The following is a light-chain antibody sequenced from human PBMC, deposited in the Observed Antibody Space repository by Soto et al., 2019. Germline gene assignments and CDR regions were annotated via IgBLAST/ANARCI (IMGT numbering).Light chain of an antibody. CDR1: QRLVLSDGNTY. CDR3: MQSAHRTWK. Sequence: DVVMTQSPLFLRVPLSQQTSISCGSSQRLVLSDGNTYLSWFHQRPGQSPRRLIYTISDRASGVPDRFSGSGSGTDFTLKISGLEAEDVGVYYCMQSAHRTWKYSPRTKVDIK. V-gene: IGKV2-30*01. CDR2: TIS. J-gene: IGKJ1*01.